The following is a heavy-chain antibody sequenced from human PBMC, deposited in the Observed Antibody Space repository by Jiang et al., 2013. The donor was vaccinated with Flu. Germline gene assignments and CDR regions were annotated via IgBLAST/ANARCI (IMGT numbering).Heavy chain of an antibody. D-gene: IGHD4-23*01. CDR2: IYTSGST. Sequence: VQLVESGPGLVKPSQTLSLTCTVSGGSISSGSYYWSWIRQPAGKGLEWIGRIYTSGSTNYNPSLKSRVTISVDTSKNQFSLKLSSVTAADTAVYYCARDYGGNDEGAEYFQHWGQGTLVTVSS. J-gene: IGHJ1*01. V-gene: IGHV4-61*02. CDR1: GGSISSGSYY. CDR3: ARDYGGNDEGAEYFQH.